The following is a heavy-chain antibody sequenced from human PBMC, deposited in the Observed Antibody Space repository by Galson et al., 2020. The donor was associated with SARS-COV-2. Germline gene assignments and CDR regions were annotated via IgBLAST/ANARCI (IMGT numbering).Heavy chain of an antibody. CDR2: ISGGGTYT. CDR3: ARRRSVSAATPFDY. J-gene: IGHJ4*02. V-gene: IGHV3-11*03. D-gene: IGHD6-13*01. Sequence: GGSLRLSCAASGFTFSDYYMSWIRQAPGKGLEWVSYISGGGTYTNYADSVKGRFTISRDNAKNSVYLQMNSLRADDTAVFYCARRRSVSAATPFDYWGQGTLVTVSS. CDR1: GFTFSDYY.